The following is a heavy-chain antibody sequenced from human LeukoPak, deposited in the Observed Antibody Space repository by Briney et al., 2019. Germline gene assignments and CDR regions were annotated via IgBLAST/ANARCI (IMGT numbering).Heavy chain of an antibody. Sequence: GESLRTSCKASGYSFTISWISWVRQMPGKGLEWMGRIDPSDSYTNYSPSFQGHVTISADKSISTAYLRWSSLKASDSAMYYCARLSDSRHLFDYWGQGTLVTVSS. CDR1: GYSFTISW. CDR3: ARLSDSRHLFDY. CDR2: IDPSDSYT. J-gene: IGHJ4*02. D-gene: IGHD4-11*01. V-gene: IGHV5-10-1*01.